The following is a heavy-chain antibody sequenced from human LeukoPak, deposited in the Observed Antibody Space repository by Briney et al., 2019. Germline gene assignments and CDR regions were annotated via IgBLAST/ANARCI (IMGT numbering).Heavy chain of an antibody. D-gene: IGHD2-21*02. V-gene: IGHV1-18*01. CDR1: GYTFTSYG. CDR2: ISAYNGNP. CDR3: ARAPCGGDCYSEVDAFDI. Sequence: ASVKVSCKASGYTFTSYGISWVRQAPGQGLEWMGWISAYNGNPNYAHKLQGRVPMTTDTSQRTAYSELRSLRSDDTAVYYCARAPCGGDCYSEVDAFDIWGQGTMVTVSS. J-gene: IGHJ3*02.